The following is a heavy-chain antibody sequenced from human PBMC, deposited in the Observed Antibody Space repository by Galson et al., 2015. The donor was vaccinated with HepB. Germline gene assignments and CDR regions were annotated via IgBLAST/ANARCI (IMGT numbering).Heavy chain of an antibody. CDR2: INPNSGGT. CDR1: GYTFTGYY. V-gene: IGHV1-2*02. CDR3: ARGRPFRRGYSYGLTPLNWFDP. J-gene: IGHJ5*02. Sequence: SVKVSCKASGYTFTGYYMHWVRQAPGQGLEWMGWINPNSGGTNYAQKFQGRVTMTRDTSISTACMELSRLRSDDTAVYYCARGRPFRRGYSYGLTPLNWFDPWGQGTLVTVSS. D-gene: IGHD5-18*01.